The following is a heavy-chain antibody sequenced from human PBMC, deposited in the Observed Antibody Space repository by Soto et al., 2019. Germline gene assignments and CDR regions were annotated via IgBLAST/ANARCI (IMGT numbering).Heavy chain of an antibody. D-gene: IGHD3-22*01. CDR1: GYSFTSY. V-gene: IGHV3-11*01. CDR3: ARDLGYYDSSGYFDY. CDR2: IDSSGSII. Sequence: GESLKISCKGSGYSFTSYMSWIRQAPGKGLEWISYIDSSGSIIYYADSVKGRFTISRDNAKNSLYLQMNSLRAEDTAVYYCARDLGYYDSSGYFDYWGQGTLVTVSS. J-gene: IGHJ4*02.